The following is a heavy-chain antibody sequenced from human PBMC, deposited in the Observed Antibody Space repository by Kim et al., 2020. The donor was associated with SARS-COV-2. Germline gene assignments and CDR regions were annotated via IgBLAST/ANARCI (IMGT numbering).Heavy chain of an antibody. J-gene: IGHJ6*02. D-gene: IGHD1-26*01. V-gene: IGHV1-69*13. CDR2: IIPIFGTA. CDR3: ARVSGLGRPAPNYYYYGMDV. CDR1: GGTFSSYA. Sequence: SVKVSCKASGGTFSSYAISWVRQAPGKGLEWMGGIIPIFGTANYAQKFQGRVTITADESTSTAYMELSSLRSEDTSVYYCARVSGLGRPAPNYYYYGMDVLGQGTTVTVSS.